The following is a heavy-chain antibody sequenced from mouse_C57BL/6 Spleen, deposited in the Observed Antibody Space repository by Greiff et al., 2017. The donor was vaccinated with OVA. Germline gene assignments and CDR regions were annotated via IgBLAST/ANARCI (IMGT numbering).Heavy chain of an antibody. CDR3: ARPITTVVRN. CDR2: ISSGGSYT. CDR1: GFTFSSYG. D-gene: IGHD1-1*01. V-gene: IGHV5-6*01. Sequence: EVNVVESGGDLVKPGGSLKLSCAASGFTFSSYGMSWVRQTPDKRLEWVATISSGGSYTYYPDSVKGRFTISRDNAKNTLYLQMSSLKSEDTAMYYCARPITTVVRNWGQGTSVTVSS. J-gene: IGHJ4*01.